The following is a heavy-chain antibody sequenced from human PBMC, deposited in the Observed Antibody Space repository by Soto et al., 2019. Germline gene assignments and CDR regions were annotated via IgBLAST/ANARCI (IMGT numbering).Heavy chain of an antibody. Sequence: EVQLLESGGGLVQPGGSLRLSCAASGFTFSSYAMSWVRQAPGKGLEWVSAISRSCGSTYYANSVKGRFTISRDNSKNTLYLQMNSLRAEDTAVYYCAKKVSSWYGEVEVWGQGTTVTVSS. CDR1: GFTFSSYA. CDR2: ISRSCGST. V-gene: IGHV3-23*01. J-gene: IGHJ6*02. CDR3: AKKVSSWYGEVEV. D-gene: IGHD6-13*01.